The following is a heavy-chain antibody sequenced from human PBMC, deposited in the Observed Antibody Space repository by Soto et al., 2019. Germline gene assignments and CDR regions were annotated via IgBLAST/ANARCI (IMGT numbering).Heavy chain of an antibody. V-gene: IGHV3-23*01. CDR3: AKDLGGTTSFYYYYYGMDV. CDR1: GFTFSSYA. CDR2: ISGSGGST. J-gene: IGHJ6*02. Sequence: GGSLRLSCAASGFTFSSYAMSWVRQAPGKGLEWVSAISGSGGSTYYEDSVKGRFTISRDNSKNTLYLQMNSLRAEDTAVYYCAKDLGGTTSFYYYYYGMDVWGQGTTVTVSS. D-gene: IGHD1-7*01.